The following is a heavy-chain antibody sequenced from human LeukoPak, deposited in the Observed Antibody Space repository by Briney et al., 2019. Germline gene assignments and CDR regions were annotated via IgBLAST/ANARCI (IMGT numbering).Heavy chain of an antibody. CDR1: GFTFSSYW. V-gene: IGHV3-7*01. Sequence: PGGSLRLSCAASGFTFSSYWMSWVRQAPGKGLEWVANIKQDGSEKYYVDSVKGRFTISRDNAKNSLYLQMNSLRAEDTAVYYRARLPLGELIGGAFDIWGQGTMVTVSS. CDR2: IKQDGSEK. D-gene: IGHD3-16*01. CDR3: ARLPLGELIGGAFDI. J-gene: IGHJ3*02.